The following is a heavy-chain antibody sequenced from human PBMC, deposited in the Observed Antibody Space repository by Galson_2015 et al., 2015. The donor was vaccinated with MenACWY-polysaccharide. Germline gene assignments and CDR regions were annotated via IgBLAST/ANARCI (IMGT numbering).Heavy chain of an antibody. CDR1: GYTFTSYD. D-gene: IGHD2-2*01. CDR2: MNPNSGNT. J-gene: IGHJ6*03. CDR3: ARGDRIVAVPAANLRHYYMDV. V-gene: IGHV1-8*01. Sequence: SVKVSCKASGYTFTSYDINWVRQATGQGLEWMGWMNPNSGNTGYAQKFQGRVTMTRNTSISTAYMELSSLRSEDTAVYYCARGDRIVAVPAANLRHYYMDVWGKGTTVTVSS.